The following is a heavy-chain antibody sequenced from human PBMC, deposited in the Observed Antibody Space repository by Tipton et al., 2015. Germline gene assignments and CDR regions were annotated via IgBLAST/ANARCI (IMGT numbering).Heavy chain of an antibody. Sequence: SLRLSCAASGFTFSSYAMHWVRQAPGKGLEWVAVVSYDGSNKYYADSVKGRFTISRDNAKNTLALHMNRLTAEDTAVYYCAREMVRSRTLDYWGQGTLVTVSS. V-gene: IGHV3-30*07. J-gene: IGHJ4*02. D-gene: IGHD2-8*01. CDR1: GFTFSSYA. CDR3: AREMVRSRTLDY. CDR2: VSYDGSNK.